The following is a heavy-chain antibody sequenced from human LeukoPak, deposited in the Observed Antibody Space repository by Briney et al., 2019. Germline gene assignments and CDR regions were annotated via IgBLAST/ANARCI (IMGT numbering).Heavy chain of an antibody. CDR3: ARDLSGTSDAFDI. CDR2: IKQGGSEK. J-gene: IGHJ3*02. Sequence: GGSLRLSCAASGFTFSSYWMSWVRQAPGKGLEWVANIKQGGSEKYYVDSVKGRFTISRDNAKNSLYLQMNSLRAEDTAVYYCARDLSGTSDAFDIWGQGTMVTVSS. CDR1: GFTFSSYW. D-gene: IGHD1-1*01. V-gene: IGHV3-7*01.